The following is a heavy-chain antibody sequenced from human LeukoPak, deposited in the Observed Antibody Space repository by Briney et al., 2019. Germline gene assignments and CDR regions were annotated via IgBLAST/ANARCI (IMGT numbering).Heavy chain of an antibody. CDR1: GGTFSSYA. Sequence: ASVKVSCKASGGTFSSYAIRWVRQAPGQGLEWMGRIIPILGIANYAQKFQGRVTITADKSTSTAYMELSSLRSEDTAVYYCARDLGYGDHDAFDIWGQGTMVTVSS. J-gene: IGHJ3*02. V-gene: IGHV1-69*04. D-gene: IGHD4-17*01. CDR3: ARDLGYGDHDAFDI. CDR2: IIPILGIA.